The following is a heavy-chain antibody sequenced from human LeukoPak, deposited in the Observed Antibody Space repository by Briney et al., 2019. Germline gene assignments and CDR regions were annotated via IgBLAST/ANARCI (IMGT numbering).Heavy chain of an antibody. V-gene: IGHV3-23*01. CDR3: AKGEAIFGVVITAADY. CDR1: GFTFSNAW. D-gene: IGHD3-3*01. CDR2: ISGSGGST. Sequence: GGSLRLSCAASGFTFSNAWMSWVRQAPGKGLEWVSAISGSGGSTYYADSVKGRFTISRDNSKNTLYLQMNSLRAEDTAVYYCAKGEAIFGVVITAADYWGQGTLVTVSS. J-gene: IGHJ4*02.